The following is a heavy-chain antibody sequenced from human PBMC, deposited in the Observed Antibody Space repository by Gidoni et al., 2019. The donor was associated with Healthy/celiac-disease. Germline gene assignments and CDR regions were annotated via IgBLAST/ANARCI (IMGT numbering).Heavy chain of an antibody. CDR3: AKGPLSSSGATREYFDY. J-gene: IGHJ4*02. D-gene: IGHD6-19*01. CDR2: ISWNSGSI. CDR1: GSTFDDYA. Sequence: EVQLVESGGGLVQPGRSLRLSCGASGSTFDDYAMHWVRQAPGKGLEWVPGISWNSGSIGYSDSVKGRFTISRDNAKNSLYLQMNSLRAEDTALYYCAKGPLSSSGATREYFDYWGQGTLVTVSS. V-gene: IGHV3-9*01.